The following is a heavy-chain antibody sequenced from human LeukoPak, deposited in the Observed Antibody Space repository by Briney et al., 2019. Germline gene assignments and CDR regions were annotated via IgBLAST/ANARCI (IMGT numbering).Heavy chain of an antibody. CDR1: GYTFTGYY. D-gene: IGHD3-16*01. CDR2: INPNSGGT. CDR3: ARDGSSLGKDAFDI. V-gene: IGHV1-2*02. Sequence: ASVKVSCKASGYTFTGYYMHWVRQAPGQGLEWMGWINPNSGGTNYAQKFQGRVTMTRDTSISTAYMELSRLRSDDTAVYYCARDGSSLGKDAFDIWGQGTMVTVSS. J-gene: IGHJ3*02.